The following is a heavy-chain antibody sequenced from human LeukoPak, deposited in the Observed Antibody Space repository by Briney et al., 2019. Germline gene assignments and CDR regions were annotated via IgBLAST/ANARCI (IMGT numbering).Heavy chain of an antibody. V-gene: IGHV3-21*01. CDR1: GFTFSSYW. J-gene: IGHJ4*02. CDR3: ARRATTERGHSYGLDY. D-gene: IGHD5-18*01. CDR2: I. Sequence: GGSLRLSCAASGFTFSSYWMSWVRQAPGKGLEWVASITGRCTISRDSAKNSLYLQMNSLRAEDTAMYYCARRATTERGHSYGLDYWGQGTLVTVSS.